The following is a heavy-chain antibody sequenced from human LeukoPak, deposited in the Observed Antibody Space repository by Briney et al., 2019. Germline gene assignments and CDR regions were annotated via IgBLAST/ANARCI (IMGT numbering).Heavy chain of an antibody. CDR3: ASHGYSSSWSFDY. CDR1: GYSFTSYW. J-gene: IGHJ4*02. V-gene: IGHV5-10-1*01. CDR2: IDPSDSYT. D-gene: IGHD6-13*01. Sequence: GESLRISCKGSGYSFTSYWISWVRQMPGKGLEWMGRIDPSDSYTNYSPSSQGHVTISADKSISTAYLQWSSLKASDTAMYYCASHGYSSSWSFDYWGQGTLVTVSS.